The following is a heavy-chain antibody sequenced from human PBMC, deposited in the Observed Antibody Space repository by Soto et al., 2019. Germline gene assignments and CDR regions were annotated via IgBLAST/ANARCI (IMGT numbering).Heavy chain of an antibody. CDR3: ARVRNNGYDWCFDI. Sequence: QVQLVQSGAEVKKPGSSVKVSCKASGGTFSSYAISWVRQAPGQGLEWMGGIIPIFGTANYAQKFQGRVTLTADESTSTVYMELSSLRSEDTAVYYCARVRNNGYDWCFDIWGQGTMVTVSS. V-gene: IGHV1-69*01. CDR1: GGTFSSYA. D-gene: IGHD5-12*01. J-gene: IGHJ3*02. CDR2: IIPIFGTA.